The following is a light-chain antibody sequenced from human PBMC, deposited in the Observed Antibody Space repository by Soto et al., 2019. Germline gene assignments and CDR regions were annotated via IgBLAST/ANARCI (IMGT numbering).Light chain of an antibody. CDR1: RSVSSW. CDR3: QQYYTSPYA. CDR2: DVS. V-gene: IGKV1-5*01. Sequence: DIQMTQSPSTLSASVGDRVTITCRASRSVSSWLAWYQQKPGKAPKLLIYDVSSLESGVPSRFSGSGSGTEFTLTVTSLQPDDFATYYCQQYYTSPYAFGQGTKLDIK. J-gene: IGKJ2*01.